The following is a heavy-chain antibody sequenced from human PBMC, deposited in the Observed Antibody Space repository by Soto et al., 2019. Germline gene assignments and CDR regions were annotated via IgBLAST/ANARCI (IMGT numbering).Heavy chain of an antibody. J-gene: IGHJ4*02. CDR3: ARVGGVAARTFDY. V-gene: IGHV4-59*01. CDR1: GGSINDFY. D-gene: IGHD6-6*01. Sequence: SETLSLTCTVSGGSINDFYWSWIRQPPGKGLEWIGYIYYSGSTDYNPSLKGRVTISVDTSKNQFSLKLRSVTAADTAVYYCARVGGVAARTFDYWDQGTLVTVSS. CDR2: IYYSGST.